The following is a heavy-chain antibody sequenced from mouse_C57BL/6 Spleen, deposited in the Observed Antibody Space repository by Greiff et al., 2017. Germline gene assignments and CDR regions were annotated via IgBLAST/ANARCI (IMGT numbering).Heavy chain of an antibody. V-gene: IGHV1-53*01. D-gene: IGHD3-2*02. CDR3: ARDRSGLYAMDY. CDR2: INPSNGGT. Sequence: QVQLQQSGTELVKPGASVKLSCKASGYTFTSYWMHWVKQRPGQGLEWIGNINPSNGGTNYNEKFKSKATLTVDKSSSTAYMQLSSLTSEDSAVYYCARDRSGLYAMDYWGQGTSVTVSS. CDR1: GYTFTSYW. J-gene: IGHJ4*01.